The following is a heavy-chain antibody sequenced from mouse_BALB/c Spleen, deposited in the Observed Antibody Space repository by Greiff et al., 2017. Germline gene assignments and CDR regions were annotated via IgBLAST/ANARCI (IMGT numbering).Heavy chain of an antibody. D-gene: IGHD2-12*01. V-gene: IGHV5-6-5*01. Sequence: DVQLVESGGGLVKPGGSLKLSCAASGFTFSSYAMSWVRQTPEKRLEWVASISSGGSTYYPDSVKGRFTISRDNARNILYLQMSSLRSEDTAMYYCARGPNYIPFDYWGQGTTLTVSS. CDR2: ISSGGST. CDR1: GFTFSSYA. CDR3: ARGPNYIPFDY. J-gene: IGHJ2*01.